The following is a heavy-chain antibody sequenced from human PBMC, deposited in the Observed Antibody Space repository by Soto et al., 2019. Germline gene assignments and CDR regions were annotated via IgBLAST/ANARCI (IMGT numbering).Heavy chain of an antibody. Sequence: GGPLRLSCAASGFMFGDYYMSWIRQAPGKGLEWVSFISSSGSCTNHADSLKGRSTISRDNAKSSLYLQINSLRAGDTAVYFCARVNYYGSGHYGVDVWGQGTTVTVSS. V-gene: IGHV3-11*05. D-gene: IGHD3-10*01. J-gene: IGHJ6*02. CDR1: GFMFGDYY. CDR2: ISSSGSCT. CDR3: ARVNYYGSGHYGVDV.